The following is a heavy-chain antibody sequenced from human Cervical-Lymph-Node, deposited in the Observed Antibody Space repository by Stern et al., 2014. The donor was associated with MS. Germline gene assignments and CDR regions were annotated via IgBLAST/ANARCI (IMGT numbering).Heavy chain of an antibody. CDR2: SSSSGDHI. J-gene: IGHJ4*02. Sequence: DQLVESGGGLVKPGGSLRLSCAASGFSFRNYYMSWIRQAPGKGLEWFSYSSSSGDHIDYADSVKCRFTISRDNAKNSLYLQMNSLRADDTAIYYCVRADGSTDDYWGQGTLVTVSS. CDR3: VRADGSTDDY. CDR1: GFSFRNYY. V-gene: IGHV3-11*01. D-gene: IGHD3-10*01.